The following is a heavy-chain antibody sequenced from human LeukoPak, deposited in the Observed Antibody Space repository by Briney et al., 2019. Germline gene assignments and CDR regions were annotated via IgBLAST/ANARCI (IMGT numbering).Heavy chain of an antibody. Sequence: APVKVSCKVSGYTLTELSMHWVRQAPGKGLEWMGGFDPEDGETIYAQKFQGRVTMTEDTSTDTAYMELSSLRSEDTAVYYCATAGLDGDYYYGMDVWGQGTTVTVSS. V-gene: IGHV1-24*01. D-gene: IGHD4-17*01. J-gene: IGHJ6*02. CDR3: ATAGLDGDYYYGMDV. CDR2: FDPEDGET. CDR1: GYTLTELS.